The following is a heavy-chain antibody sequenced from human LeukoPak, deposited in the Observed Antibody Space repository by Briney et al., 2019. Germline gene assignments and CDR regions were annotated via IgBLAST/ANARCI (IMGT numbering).Heavy chain of an antibody. CDR3: ARVLVVVTTEAYYYYYGMDV. J-gene: IGHJ6*02. D-gene: IGHD2-21*02. CDR1: GYTFTSYG. CDR2: ISAYNGNT. V-gene: IGHV1-18*01. Sequence: ASVKVSCKASGYTFTSYGISWVRQAPGQGLEWMGWISAYNGNTNYAQKLQGRVTMTTDTSTSTAYMELSSLRSEDTAVYYCARVLVVVTTEAYYYYYGMDVWGQGTTVTVSS.